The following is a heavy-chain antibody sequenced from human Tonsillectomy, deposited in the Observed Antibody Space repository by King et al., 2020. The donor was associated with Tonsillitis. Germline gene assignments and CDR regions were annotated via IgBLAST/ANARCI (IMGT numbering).Heavy chain of an antibody. V-gene: IGHV3-48*04. CDR1: GFTFSRYN. CDR3: ARIFVVVAATEDY. D-gene: IGHD2-15*01. J-gene: IGHJ4*02. Sequence: VQLVESGGDLVQPGGSLRLSCTASGFTFSRYNMNWVRQAPGKGLEWVSYISSDSTTIRDADSVKGRFTISRDNAKNSLYLQMNSLRAEDTAVYYCARIFVVVAATEDYRGQGTLVTDSS. CDR2: ISSDSTTI.